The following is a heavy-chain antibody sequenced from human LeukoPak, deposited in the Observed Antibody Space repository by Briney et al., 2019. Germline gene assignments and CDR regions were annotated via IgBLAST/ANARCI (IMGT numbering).Heavy chain of an antibody. D-gene: IGHD2-2*01. CDR2: FDPEDGET. CDR3: ATAWVSLVPAEPTDDKSYWYFDL. J-gene: IGHJ2*01. V-gene: IGHV1-24*01. Sequence: GASVKVSCKVSGYTLTELSMHWVRQAPGKGLEWIGGFDPEDGETIYAQKFQGRVTMTEDTSTDTAYMELSSLRSEDTAVYYCATAWVSLVPAEPTDDKSYWYFDLWGRGTLVTVSS. CDR1: GYTLTELS.